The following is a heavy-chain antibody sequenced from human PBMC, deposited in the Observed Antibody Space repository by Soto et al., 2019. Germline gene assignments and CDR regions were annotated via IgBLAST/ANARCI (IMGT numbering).Heavy chain of an antibody. V-gene: IGHV4-34*01. CDR2: INHSGST. D-gene: IGHD5-18*01. J-gene: IGHJ5*02. Sequence: QVQLQQWGAGLLKPSETLSLTCAVYGGSFSGYYWSWIRQPPGKGLEWIGEINHSGSTNYNPSLKSRVTISVDTSKNQFSLKLSSVTAADTAVYYCATSSDTAMVYGSINWFDPWGQGTLVTVSS. CDR1: GGSFSGYY. CDR3: ATSSDTAMVYGSINWFDP.